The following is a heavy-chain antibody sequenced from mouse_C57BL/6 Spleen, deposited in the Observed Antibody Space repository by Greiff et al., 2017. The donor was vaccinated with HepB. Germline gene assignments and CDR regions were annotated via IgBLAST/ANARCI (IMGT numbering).Heavy chain of an antibody. Sequence: QVQLQQSGAELARPGASVKLSCKASGYTFTSYGISWVKQRTGQGLEWIGEIYPRSGNTYYNEKFKGKATLTADKSSSTAYMELRSLTSEDSAVYFCARREPDYDYDGYFDYWGQGTTLTVSS. V-gene: IGHV1-81*01. CDR1: GYTFTSYG. J-gene: IGHJ2*01. CDR3: ARREPDYDYDGYFDY. D-gene: IGHD2-4*01. CDR2: IYPRSGNT.